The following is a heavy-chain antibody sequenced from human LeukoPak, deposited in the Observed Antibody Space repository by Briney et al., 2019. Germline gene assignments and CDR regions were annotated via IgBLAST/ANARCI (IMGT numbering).Heavy chain of an antibody. D-gene: IGHD3-3*01. J-gene: IGHJ4*02. CDR1: GFTVSSNY. CDR3: AKDHYWSIDY. V-gene: IGHV3-53*01. CDR2: IYSGGST. Sequence: GGSLRLSCAASGFTVSSNYMSWVRQAPGKGLEWVSVIYSGGSTYYADSVKGRFTISRDIAKNTLYLQMNSLRAEDTGVYYCAKDHYWSIDYWGRGTLVTVSS.